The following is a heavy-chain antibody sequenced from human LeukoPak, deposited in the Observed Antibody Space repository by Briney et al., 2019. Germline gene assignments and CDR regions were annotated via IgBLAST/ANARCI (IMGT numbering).Heavy chain of an antibody. D-gene: IGHD6-13*01. CDR2: FDPEDGET. V-gene: IGHV1-24*01. J-gene: IGHJ5*02. Sequence: ASVKVSCKVSGYTLTELSMHWVRQAPGKGLEWMGGFDPEDGETIYAQKFQGRVTMTEDTSTDTAYMELSSLRSEDTAVYYCAVRRSWYIHNWFDPWGQGTLVTVSS. CDR1: GYTLTELS. CDR3: AVRRSWYIHNWFDP.